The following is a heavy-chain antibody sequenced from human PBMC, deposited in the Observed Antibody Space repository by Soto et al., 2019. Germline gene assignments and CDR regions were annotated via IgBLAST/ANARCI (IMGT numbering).Heavy chain of an antibody. J-gene: IGHJ6*02. CDR1: GYSISSGYY. CDR2: IYHSGST. D-gene: IGHD6-13*01. CDR3: ARLAPIAAADGMDV. Sequence: SETLSLTCAVSGYSISSGYYWCWIRHSPGKGLEWIGSIYHSGSTYYNTSLTSRVIISVDTSKHQSSLKLSSVTAADTAVYYCARLAPIAAADGMDVWGQGTTVTVSS. V-gene: IGHV4-38-2*01.